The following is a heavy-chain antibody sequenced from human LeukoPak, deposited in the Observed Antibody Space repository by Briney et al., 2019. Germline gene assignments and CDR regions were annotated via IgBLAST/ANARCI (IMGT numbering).Heavy chain of an antibody. V-gene: IGHV3-23*01. CDR2: ISGSGDRT. D-gene: IGHD2-21*02. CDR3: AKDPHIVVVTALFDY. J-gene: IGHJ4*02. CDR1: GFTFSSYW. Sequence: GGSLRLSCAASGFTFSSYWMSWVRQAPGKGLEWVAVISGSGDRTHYADSVMGRFTISRDNSKNTVYLQLNSLRTDDTAVYYCAKDPHIVVVTALFDYWGQGALVTVSS.